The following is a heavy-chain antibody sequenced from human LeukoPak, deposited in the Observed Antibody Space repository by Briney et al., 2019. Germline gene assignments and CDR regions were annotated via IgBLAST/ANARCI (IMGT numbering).Heavy chain of an antibody. CDR3: AREGSGEYCSSTSCKDTGDYYYYYHMDV. J-gene: IGHJ6*03. CDR2: INPNSGGT. V-gene: IGHV1-2*02. D-gene: IGHD2-2*01. CDR1: GYTFTGYY. Sequence: GASVKVSCKASGYTFTGYYMHWVRQAPGQGLEWMGWINPNSGGTNYAQKFQGRVTMTRDTSISTAYMELSRLRSDDTAVYYCAREGSGEYCSSTSCKDTGDYYYYYHMDVWGKGTTVTVSS.